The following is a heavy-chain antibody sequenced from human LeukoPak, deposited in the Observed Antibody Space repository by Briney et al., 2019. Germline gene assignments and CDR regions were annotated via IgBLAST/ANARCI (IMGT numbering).Heavy chain of an antibody. D-gene: IGHD2-21*01. CDR2: ISSSGSTI. V-gene: IGHV3-48*03. CDR1: GFTFSSYE. CDR3: AKGVGGDYYATVG. Sequence: GGSLRLSCAASGFTFSSYEMNWVSQAPGKGLEWVSYISSSGSTIYYADSVKGRFTISRDNSKNTLYLQMNSLRAEDTAVYYCAKGVGGDYYATVGWGQGTMVTVSS. J-gene: IGHJ3*01.